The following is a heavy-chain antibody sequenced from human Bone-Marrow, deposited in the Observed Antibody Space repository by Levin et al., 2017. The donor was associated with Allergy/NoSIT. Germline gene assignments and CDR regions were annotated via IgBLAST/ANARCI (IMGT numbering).Heavy chain of an antibody. CDR1: GFTFSNYP. J-gene: IGHJ1*01. CDR3: VGARSKIGTSGYYSGFQY. CDR2: LSSDGSTK. V-gene: IGHV3-30*04. Sequence: GGSLRLSCVGSGFTFSNYPMHWVRQSPRKCLEWVALLSSDGSTKFYLNSVEGRFTISRDNSNNTLYLQMNSLRVEDTAVYYCVGARSKIGTSGYYSGFQYWGQGTLVTVSS. D-gene: IGHD3-22*01.